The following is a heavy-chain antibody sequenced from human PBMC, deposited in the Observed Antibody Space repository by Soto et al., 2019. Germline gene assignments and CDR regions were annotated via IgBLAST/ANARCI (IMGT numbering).Heavy chain of an antibody. CDR3: AKGGRQWLVTSDFNY. V-gene: IGHV3-30*04. J-gene: IGHJ4*02. CDR2: VSHDGRNT. D-gene: IGHD6-19*01. CDR1: GFTFSSYA. Sequence: GGSLRLSCAASGFTFSSYAMHWVRQAPGKGLEWVAVVSHDGRNTHYADSVKGRFTISRDSSKNTVSLEMTSLRAEDTAVYYCAKGGRQWLVTSDFNYWGKGDLVTVS.